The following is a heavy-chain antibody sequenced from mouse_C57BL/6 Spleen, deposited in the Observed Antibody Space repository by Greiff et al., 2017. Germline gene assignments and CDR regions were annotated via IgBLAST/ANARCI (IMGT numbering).Heavy chain of an antibody. Sequence: QVQLQQPGAELVKPGASVKMSCKASGYTFTSYWITWVKQRPGQGLEWIGDIYPGSGSTNYNEKFKSKATLTVDTSSSTAYMQLSSLTSEDPAVYYCAREDDYAPYAMDYWGQGTSVTVSS. D-gene: IGHD2-13*01. CDR2: IYPGSGST. J-gene: IGHJ4*01. CDR3: AREDDYAPYAMDY. V-gene: IGHV1-55*01. CDR1: GYTFTSYW.